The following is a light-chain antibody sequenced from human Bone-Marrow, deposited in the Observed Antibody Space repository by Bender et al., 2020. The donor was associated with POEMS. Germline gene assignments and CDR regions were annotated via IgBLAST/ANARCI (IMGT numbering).Light chain of an antibody. J-gene: IGLJ2*01. CDR3: VAWDASLNGPV. Sequence: QSALTQPASVSESPGQSITISCTGTSSDVGSYNLVSWYQQHPGKAPKLMIYDVSNRPSGVSDRFSGSKSGNTASLTIFGLQAEDEADYYCVAWDASLNGPVFGGGTKLTVL. CDR1: SSDVGSYNL. V-gene: IGLV2-14*02. CDR2: DVS.